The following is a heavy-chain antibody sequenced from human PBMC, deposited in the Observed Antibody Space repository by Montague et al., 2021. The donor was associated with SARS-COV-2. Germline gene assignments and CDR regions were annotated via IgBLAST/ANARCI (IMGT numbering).Heavy chain of an antibody. CDR2: VYHSGST. CDR1: GDSISIYY. J-gene: IGHJ4*02. CDR3: ARGEHGDWYNYYFDY. D-gene: IGHD4-17*01. V-gene: IGHV4-59*01. Sequence: SETLSLTCTVSGDSISIYYWSWIRQPPGKGLEWIGYVYHSGSTKYNPSLKSRVTISVDTSKNQFSLKLMSVTAADTAVYYCARGEHGDWYNYYFDYWGQGALVTVSS.